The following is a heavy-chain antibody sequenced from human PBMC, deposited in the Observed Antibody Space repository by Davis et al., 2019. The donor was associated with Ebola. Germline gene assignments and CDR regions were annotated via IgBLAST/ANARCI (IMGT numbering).Heavy chain of an antibody. CDR2: ISGSGGST. Sequence: GESLKISCVASRFTFSSYAMSWVRQAPGKGLEWVSGISGSGGSTYLADSVKGRFSISRDNPKNTLYLQMENLRVEDTAVYYCARGYSGYDGPDYWGQGTLVTVSS. CDR3: ARGYSGYDGPDY. CDR1: RFTFSSYA. V-gene: IGHV3-23*01. J-gene: IGHJ4*02. D-gene: IGHD5-12*01.